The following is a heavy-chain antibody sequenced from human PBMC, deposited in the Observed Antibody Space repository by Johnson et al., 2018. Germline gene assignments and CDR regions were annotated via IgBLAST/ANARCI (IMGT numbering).Heavy chain of an antibody. CDR2: ISGSGPGT. V-gene: IGHV3-23*04. J-gene: IGHJ6*02. CDR1: GFTFSSYA. D-gene: IGHD5-24*01. Sequence: VQLVQSGGGLVQPGGSLRLSCAASGFTFSSYAMSWVRQAPGMGLEWVSGISGSGPGTYYADSVKGRFTISRDNSKNTLYLQMNSLRAEDTAVYYCAKEDGYTSYYYYGMDVWGQGTTVTVSS. CDR3: AKEDGYTSYYYYGMDV.